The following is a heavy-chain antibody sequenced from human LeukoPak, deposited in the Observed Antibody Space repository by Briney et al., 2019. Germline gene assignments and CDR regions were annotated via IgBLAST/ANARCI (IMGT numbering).Heavy chain of an antibody. Sequence: SETLSLTCTVSGGSISSYYWSWIRQPPGKGLEWIGYIYYSGSTNYNPSLKSRVTISVDTSKNQFSLKLTSVTPEDTAVYYCARAPKWELLAGHGWFDPWGQGTLVTVSS. D-gene: IGHD1-26*01. CDR1: GGSISSYY. V-gene: IGHV4-59*12. CDR3: ARAPKWELLAGHGWFDP. J-gene: IGHJ5*02. CDR2: IYYSGST.